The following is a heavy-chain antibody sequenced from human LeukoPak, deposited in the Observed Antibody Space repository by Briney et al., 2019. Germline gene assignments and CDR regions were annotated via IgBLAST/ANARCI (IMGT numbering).Heavy chain of an antibody. CDR3: ARGVGATSVFYYYYYMDV. V-gene: IGHV4-34*01. Sequence: SSGTLSLTCAVYGGSFSGYYWSWIRQPPGKGLEWIGEINHSGSTNYNPSLKSRVTISVDTSKNQFSLKLSSVTAADTAVYYCARGVGATSVFYYYYYMDVWGKGTTVTVSS. CDR2: INHSGST. D-gene: IGHD1-26*01. CDR1: GGSFSGYY. J-gene: IGHJ6*03.